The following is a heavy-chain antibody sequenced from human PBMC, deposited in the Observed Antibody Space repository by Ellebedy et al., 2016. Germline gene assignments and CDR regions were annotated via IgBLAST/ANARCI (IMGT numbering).Heavy chain of an antibody. CDR3: AKWGVYGSGSYGFDY. V-gene: IGHV3-9*01. D-gene: IGHD3-10*01. CDR2: ISWNSGSI. CDR1: GFTFDDYA. J-gene: IGHJ4*02. Sequence: GGSLRLSCAASGFTFDDYAMHWVRQAPGKGLEWVSGISWNSGSIGYADSAKGRFTISRDNAKNSLYLQMNSLRAEDTALYYCAKWGVYGSGSYGFDYWGQGTLVTVSS.